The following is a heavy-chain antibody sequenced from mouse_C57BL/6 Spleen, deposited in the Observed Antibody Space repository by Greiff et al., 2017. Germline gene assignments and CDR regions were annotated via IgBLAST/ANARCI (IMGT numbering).Heavy chain of an antibody. V-gene: IGHV5-6*01. CDR2: ISSGGSYT. Sequence: EVKLMESGGDLVKPGGSLKLSCAASGFTFSSYGMSWVRQTPDKRLEWVATISSGGSYTYYPDCVKGRFTISRDNAKNTLYLQWSSLKSEDTAMYYCARPQLNYFDYWGQGTTLTVST. CDR3: ARPQLNYFDY. CDR1: GFTFSSYG. J-gene: IGHJ2*01.